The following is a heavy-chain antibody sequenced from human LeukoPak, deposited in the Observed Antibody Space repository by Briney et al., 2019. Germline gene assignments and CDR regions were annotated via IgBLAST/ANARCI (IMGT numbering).Heavy chain of an antibody. J-gene: IGHJ5*02. D-gene: IGHD4-17*01. V-gene: IGHV3-30*02. CDR3: GYGDYRAPNWFDP. Sequence: QTGGSLRLSCAASGFTFSSYGMHWVRQAPGKGLEWVAFIRYDGSNKYYADSVKGRFTISRDNSKNTLYLQMNSLRAEDTAVYYCGYGDYRAPNWFDPWGQGTLVTVSS. CDR1: GFTFSSYG. CDR2: IRYDGSNK.